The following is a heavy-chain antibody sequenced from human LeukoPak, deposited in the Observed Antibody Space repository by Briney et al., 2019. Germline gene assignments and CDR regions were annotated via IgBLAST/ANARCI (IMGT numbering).Heavy chain of an antibody. D-gene: IGHD6-13*01. V-gene: IGHV1-18*01. Sequence: ASVKVSCKASGYTFTSYGISWVRQAPGQGLEWMGWISAYNGNTNYAQKLQGRVTMTTDTSTSTAYMELRSLSSDDTAVYYCARDPPPDSSSWYWFDPWGQETLVTVSS. CDR3: ARDPPPDSSSWYWFDP. J-gene: IGHJ5*02. CDR1: GYTFTSYG. CDR2: ISAYNGNT.